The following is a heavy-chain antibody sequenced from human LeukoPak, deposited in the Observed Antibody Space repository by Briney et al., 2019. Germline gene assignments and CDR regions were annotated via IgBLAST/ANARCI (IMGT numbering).Heavy chain of an antibody. D-gene: IGHD4-17*01. CDR1: GFTFSDYY. V-gene: IGHV3-11*05. J-gene: IGHJ4*02. CDR2: ISRTSTFT. Sequence: GGSLRLSCAASGFTFSDYYMSWVRQAPGKGLEWVPYISRTSTFTNYADSVKGRFTISRNNAENSLYLQMNSLRAEDTAVYFCVRVGLDYGDYVDYWGQGSLVTVSS. CDR3: VRVGLDYGDYVDY.